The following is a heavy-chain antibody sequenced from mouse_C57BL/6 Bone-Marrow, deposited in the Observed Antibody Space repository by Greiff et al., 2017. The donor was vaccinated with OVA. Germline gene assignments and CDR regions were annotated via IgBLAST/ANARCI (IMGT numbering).Heavy chain of an antibody. J-gene: IGHJ4*01. CDR1: GFTFSSYA. V-gene: IGHV5-4*03. D-gene: IGHD2-2*01. Sequence: EVKVVESGGGLVKPGGSLKLSCAASGFTFSSYAMSWVRQTPEKRLEWVATISDGGSYTYYPDNVKGRFTISRDKAKNNLYLQMSHLKSEDTAMYYCENYGYGYAMDYWGQGTSVTVSS. CDR3: ENYGYGYAMDY. CDR2: ISDGGSYT.